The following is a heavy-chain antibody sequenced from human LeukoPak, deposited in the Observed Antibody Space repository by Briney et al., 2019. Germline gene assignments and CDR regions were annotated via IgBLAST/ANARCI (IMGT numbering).Heavy chain of an antibody. CDR2: IYYSGST. D-gene: IGHD3-10*01. V-gene: IGHV4-39*01. Sequence: SETLSLTCTASGGSISSYYWGWIRQPPGKGLEWIGSIYYSGSTYYNPSLKSRVTISVDTSKNQFSLKLSSVTAADTAVYYCARHWARGVDYWGQGTLVTVSS. J-gene: IGHJ4*02. CDR3: ARHWARGVDY. CDR1: GGSISSYY.